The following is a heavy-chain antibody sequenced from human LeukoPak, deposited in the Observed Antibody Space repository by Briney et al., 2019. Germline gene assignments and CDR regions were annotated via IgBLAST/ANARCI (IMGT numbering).Heavy chain of an antibody. D-gene: IGHD3-10*01. V-gene: IGHV4-59*12. CDR2: IYYSGST. CDR1: GGSISSYY. Sequence: SETLSLTCTVSGGSISSYYWSWIRQPPGKGLEWIGYIYYSGSTNYNPSLKSRVTISADTSKNQFSLKLSSVTAADTAAYYCARGRYYYGSGSYFNWFDPWGQGTLVTVSS. J-gene: IGHJ5*02. CDR3: ARGRYYYGSGSYFNWFDP.